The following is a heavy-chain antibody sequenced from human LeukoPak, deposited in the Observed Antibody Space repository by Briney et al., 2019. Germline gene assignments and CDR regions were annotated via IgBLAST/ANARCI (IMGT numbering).Heavy chain of an antibody. V-gene: IGHV3-53*01. CDR3: AKGTVVVVVAATFDY. J-gene: IGHJ4*02. Sequence: PGGSLRLSCAASGFTVSSNYMSWVRQAPGKGLEWVSVIYSGGSTYCADSVKGRFTISRDNSKNTLYLQMNSLRAEDTAVYYCAKGTVVVVVAATFDYWGQGTLVTVSS. CDR2: IYSGGST. D-gene: IGHD2-15*01. CDR1: GFTVSSNY.